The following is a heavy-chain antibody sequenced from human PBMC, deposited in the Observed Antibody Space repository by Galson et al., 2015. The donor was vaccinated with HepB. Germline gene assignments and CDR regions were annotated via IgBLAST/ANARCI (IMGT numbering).Heavy chain of an antibody. D-gene: IGHD6-19*01. CDR1: GFTFSSYG. CDR2: VWYDGSNK. Sequence: SLRLSCAASGFTFSSYGMHWVRQAPGKGLEWVAVVWYDGSNKYYADSVKGRFTISRDNSKNTLYLQMNSLRAEDTAVYYCARDGALFGKQWLSLNPVLQHWGQGTLVTVSS. J-gene: IGHJ1*01. CDR3: ARDGALFGKQWLSLNPVLQH. V-gene: IGHV3-33*01.